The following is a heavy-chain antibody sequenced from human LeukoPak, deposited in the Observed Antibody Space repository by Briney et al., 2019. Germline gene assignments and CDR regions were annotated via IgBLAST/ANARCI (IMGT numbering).Heavy chain of an antibody. V-gene: IGHV3-7*05. D-gene: IGHD1-26*01. CDR3: ARNPPRYFN. CDR1: AFTFTSYG. CDR2: IQQDGSEK. Sequence: GGSLRLSCAASAFTFTSYGMHWVRQAPGKGLEWVANIQQDGSEKYYVDSVKGRFTISRDNAKNSLYLQMNSLRAEDTAVYYCARNPPRYFNWGQGTLVTVSS. J-gene: IGHJ4*02.